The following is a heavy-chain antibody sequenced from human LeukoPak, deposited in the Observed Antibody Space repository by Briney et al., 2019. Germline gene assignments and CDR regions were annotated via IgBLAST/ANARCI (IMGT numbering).Heavy chain of an antibody. J-gene: IGHJ4*02. CDR2: ISAYNGNT. D-gene: IGHD3-22*01. CDR3: ARVPTSGSSAYYVAPPNY. CDR1: GYTFTSYG. Sequence: ASVKVSCKASGYTFTSYGISWVRQAPGQGLEWMGWISAYNGNTNYAQKLQGRVTMTTDTSTSTAYMELRSLRSDDTAVYYCARVPTSGSSAYYVAPPNYWGQGTLVTVSS. V-gene: IGHV1-18*01.